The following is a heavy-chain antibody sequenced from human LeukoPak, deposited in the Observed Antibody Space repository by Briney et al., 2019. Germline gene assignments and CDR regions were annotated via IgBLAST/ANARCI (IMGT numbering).Heavy chain of an antibody. V-gene: IGHV3-7*03. CDR3: VSRRCSITACYVASLHCFDY. Sequence: GGSLRLSCEVSGLTVSMYWLTWVRQAPGKGLEWVANIKQDGSEKNYVDSVKGRFTISRDNTKNSLYLQMNSLRDEDTAVYHCVSRRCSITACYVASLHCFDYWGQGTRVTVSS. CDR1: GLTVSMYW. J-gene: IGHJ4*02. CDR2: IKQDGSEK. D-gene: IGHD2-2*01.